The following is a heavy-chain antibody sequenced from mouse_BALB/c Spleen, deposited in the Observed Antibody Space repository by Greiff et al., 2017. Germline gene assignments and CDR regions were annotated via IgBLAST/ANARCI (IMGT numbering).Heavy chain of an antibody. J-gene: IGHJ4*01. CDR1: GYTFTDYV. D-gene: IGHD2-10*01. CDR3: ARERAYYGNYGAMDY. V-gene: IGHV1-77*01. CDR2: IYPGSGST. Sequence: VKLVESGPELVKPGASVKMSCKASGYTFTDYVISWVKQRTGQGLEWIGEIYPGSGSTYYNEKFKGKATLTADKSSNTAYMQLSSLTSEDSAVYFCARERAYYGNYGAMDYWGQGTSVTVSS.